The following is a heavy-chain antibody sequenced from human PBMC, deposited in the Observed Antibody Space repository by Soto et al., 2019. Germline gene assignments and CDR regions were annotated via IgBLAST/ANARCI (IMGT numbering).Heavy chain of an antibody. V-gene: IGHV4-59*08. CDR2: IYYSGST. CDR3: ARRYGYYFDY. Sequence: SETLSLTCTVSGASISNSYWSWIRQPPGKGLEWIGYIYYSGSTNYNPSLKSRVTISVDTSKNQLSLKLSSVTAADTAVYYCARRYGYYFDYWGQGTLVTVSS. D-gene: IGHD4-17*01. J-gene: IGHJ4*02. CDR1: GASISNSY.